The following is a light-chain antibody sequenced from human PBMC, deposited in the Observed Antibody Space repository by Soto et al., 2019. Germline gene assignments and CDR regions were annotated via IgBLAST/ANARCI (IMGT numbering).Light chain of an antibody. CDR3: QQANSFPRT. Sequence: DIQMTQSPSSVSASVGDRVTITCRARQAISTWFAWYQQKPGKAPRLLIYAASNLQTGVPSRFSGSGSGTDFTLTISSLQPEDFANYYCQQANSFPRTFGQGTKVEIK. J-gene: IGKJ1*01. CDR2: AAS. V-gene: IGKV1D-12*01. CDR1: QAISTW.